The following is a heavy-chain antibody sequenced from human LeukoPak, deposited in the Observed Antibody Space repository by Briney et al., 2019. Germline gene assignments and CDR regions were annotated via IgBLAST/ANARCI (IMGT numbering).Heavy chain of an antibody. Sequence: GGSLRLSCAASGFTFSSYGMSWVRQAPGKGLEWVSAISGSGGSTYYADSVKGRFTISRDNSKNTLYLQMNSLRAEDTAVYYCARKTDSGGQGDYWGPGTLVTVSS. CDR1: GFTFSSYG. V-gene: IGHV3-23*01. CDR3: ARKTDSGGQGDY. D-gene: IGHD3-22*01. J-gene: IGHJ4*02. CDR2: ISGSGGST.